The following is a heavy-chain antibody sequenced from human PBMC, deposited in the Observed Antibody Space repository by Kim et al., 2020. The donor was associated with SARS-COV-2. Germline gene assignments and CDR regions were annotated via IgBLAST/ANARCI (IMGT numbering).Heavy chain of an antibody. J-gene: IGHJ4*01. CDR2: ISYDGSNK. V-gene: IGHV3-30*18. CDR3: AKDPRRSTVTTTSIDY. CDR1: GFTFSSYG. Sequence: GGSLRLSCAASGFTFSSYGMHWVRQAPGKGLEWVAVISYDGSNKYYADSVKGRFTISRDNSKNTLYLQMNSLRAEDTAVYYCAKDPRRSTVTTTSIDYWG. D-gene: IGHD4-4*01.